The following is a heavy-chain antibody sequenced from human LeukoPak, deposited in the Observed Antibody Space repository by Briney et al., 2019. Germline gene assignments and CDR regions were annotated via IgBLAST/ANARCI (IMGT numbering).Heavy chain of an antibody. CDR3: ARVGDSSSWYGGNWFDP. Sequence: GGSLRLSCAASGFTFSSYWMSWVRQAPGEGLEWVANIKQDGSEKYYVDSVKGRFTISRDNAKNSLYLQMNSLRAEDTAVYYCARVGDSSSWYGGNWFDPWGQGTLVTVSS. J-gene: IGHJ5*02. D-gene: IGHD6-13*01. CDR2: IKQDGSEK. CDR1: GFTFSSYW. V-gene: IGHV3-7*01.